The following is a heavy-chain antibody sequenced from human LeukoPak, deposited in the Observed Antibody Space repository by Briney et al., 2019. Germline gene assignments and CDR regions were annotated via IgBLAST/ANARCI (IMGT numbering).Heavy chain of an antibody. CDR1: GFTSSNAW. CDR3: TTGPVVVIADVIADY. Sequence: PGGALRLSCAASGFTSSNAWMSWVRQAPGRGLEWVGRIKSKTDGGTTDYAAPVKGRFTISRDDSKFTLSLQMNSLKTEDTAVYYCTTGPVVVIADVIADYWGQGTLVTVSS. CDR2: IKSKTDGGTT. J-gene: IGHJ4*02. V-gene: IGHV3-15*01. D-gene: IGHD2-15*01.